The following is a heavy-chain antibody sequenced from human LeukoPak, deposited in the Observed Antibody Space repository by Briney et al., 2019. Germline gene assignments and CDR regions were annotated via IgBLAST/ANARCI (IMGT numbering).Heavy chain of an antibody. CDR2: ISWNSGSI. CDR3: AKAWGSSWYIYDY. V-gene: IGHV3-9*01. CDR1: GFTFDDYA. J-gene: IGHJ4*02. D-gene: IGHD6-13*01. Sequence: PGRSLRLSCAASGFTFDDYAMHWVRQAPGKGLEWVSGISWNSGSIGYADSVKGRFTISRDNSKNTLYLQMNSLRAEDTAVYYCAKAWGSSWYIYDYWGQGTLVTVSP.